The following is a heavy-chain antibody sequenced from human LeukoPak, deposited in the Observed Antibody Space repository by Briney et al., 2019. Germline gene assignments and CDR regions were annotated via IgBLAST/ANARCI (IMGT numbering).Heavy chain of an antibody. D-gene: IGHD3-3*01. CDR2: IISHGGST. CDR1: GFTFSGYT. CDR3: ARITMGATSANFYYYFLDA. J-gene: IGHJ6*03. Sequence: GGSLRLSCAASGFTFSGYTLHWVRQAPGKGLEYVSAIISHGGSTHYADSVKGRFTVSRDNSKNTLYLQMDSLRAEDMAVYYCARITMGATSANFYYYFLDAWGKGTTVTVS. V-gene: IGHV3-64*02.